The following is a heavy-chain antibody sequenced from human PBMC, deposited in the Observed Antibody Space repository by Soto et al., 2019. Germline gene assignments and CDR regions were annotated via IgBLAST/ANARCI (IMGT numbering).Heavy chain of an antibody. J-gene: IGHJ3*02. CDR3: AKKGLGSLKSVCSGSGCHYAFEI. CDR1: GFTFTNYA. D-gene: IGHD6-19*01. V-gene: IGHV3-23*01. CDR2: ISGGGDGT. Sequence: EVQLLESGGGLVQPGGSLRLYCAASGFTFTNYAMSWVRQAPGKGLEWVSTISGGGDGTYYADSVKGHFTISRDNSKNPLYLQMNSLRVEDTAIYYCAKKGLGSLKSVCSGSGCHYAFEIWGQGTMFTVSS.